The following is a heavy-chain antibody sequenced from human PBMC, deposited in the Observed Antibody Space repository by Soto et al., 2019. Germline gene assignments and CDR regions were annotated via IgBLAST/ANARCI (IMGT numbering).Heavy chain of an antibody. CDR2: ISYDGSNK. D-gene: IGHD2-21*02. Sequence: QVQLVESGGGVVQPGRSLRLSCAASGFTFSSYGMHWVRQAPGKGLEWVAVISYDGSNKYYADSVKGRFTISRDNSKNTLYVQMNSLRAEDTAVYYCAKDKHIVVVTAPFDYWGQGTLVTVSS. CDR3: AKDKHIVVVTAPFDY. CDR1: GFTFSSYG. J-gene: IGHJ4*02. V-gene: IGHV3-30*18.